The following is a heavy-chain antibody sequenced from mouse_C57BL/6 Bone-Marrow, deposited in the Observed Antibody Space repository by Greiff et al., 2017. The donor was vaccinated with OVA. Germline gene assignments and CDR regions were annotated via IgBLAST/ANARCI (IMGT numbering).Heavy chain of an antibody. Sequence: QVQLQQSGPELVKPGASVKISCKASGYAFSSSWMNWVKQRPGKGLEWIGRIYPGDGDPNYNGKFKGKATLTADKSSSTAYMQLSSLTSEESAVYFCARLYYGSSHWYFDVWGTGTTGTVSS. J-gene: IGHJ1*03. CDR3: ARLYYGSSHWYFDV. V-gene: IGHV1-82*01. CDR2: IYPGDGDP. CDR1: GYAFSSSW. D-gene: IGHD1-1*01.